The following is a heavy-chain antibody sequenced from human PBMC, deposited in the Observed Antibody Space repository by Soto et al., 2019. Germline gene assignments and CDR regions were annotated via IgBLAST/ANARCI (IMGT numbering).Heavy chain of an antibody. CDR1: GGSISSGGYY. V-gene: IGHV4-31*03. J-gene: IGHJ5*02. D-gene: IGHD2-2*01. Sequence: SETLSLTCTVSGGSISSGGYYWSWIRQHPGKGLEWIGYIYYSGSTYYNPSLKSRVTISVDTSKNQFSLKLSSVTAADTAVYYCAREKAGYCSSTSCYEARWFDPWGQGTLVTVSS. CDR3: AREKAGYCSSTSCYEARWFDP. CDR2: IYYSGST.